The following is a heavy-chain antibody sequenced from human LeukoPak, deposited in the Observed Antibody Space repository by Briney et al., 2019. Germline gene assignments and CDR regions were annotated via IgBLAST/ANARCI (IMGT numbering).Heavy chain of an antibody. D-gene: IGHD2-2*01. Sequence: GGSLRLSCAASGFTFSNYAMIWVRQAPGKGLEWVSALSGRGATTYYADSVKGRFTISRDNSKNTVYLQMNSLRAEDTAVYYCAKDKGGIVVVPAAPTVWGQGTLVTVSS. CDR3: AKDKGGIVVVPAAPTV. CDR1: GFTFSNYA. J-gene: IGHJ4*02. CDR2: LSGRGATT. V-gene: IGHV3-23*01.